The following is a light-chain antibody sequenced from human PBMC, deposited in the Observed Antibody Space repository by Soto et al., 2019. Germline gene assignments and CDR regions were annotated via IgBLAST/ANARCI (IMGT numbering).Light chain of an antibody. J-gene: IGKJ5*01. Sequence: EIVLTQSPGTLSLSPGERATLSCRAGQSVSTYFPWIQQKPGQAPRLLIYGASKRADGTPARFSGSESGTDFTLTISSLEPEDFGIYYCQQRGTWPPVISFGQGTRLEIK. CDR2: GAS. V-gene: IGKV3-11*01. CDR1: QSVSTY. CDR3: QQRGTWPPVIS.